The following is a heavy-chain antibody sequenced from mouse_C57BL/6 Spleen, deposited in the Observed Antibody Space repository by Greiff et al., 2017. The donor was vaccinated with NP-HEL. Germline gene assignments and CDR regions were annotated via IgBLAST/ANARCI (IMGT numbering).Heavy chain of an antibody. D-gene: IGHD4-1*01. Sequence: VQLQQPGAELVRPGTSVKLSCKASGYTFTSYWMHWVKQRPGQGLEWIGVIDPSDSYTNYNQKFKGKATLTVDTSSSTAYMQLSSLTSEDSAVYYCASNLGDYWGQGTTLTVSS. V-gene: IGHV1-59*01. CDR2: IDPSDSYT. J-gene: IGHJ2*01. CDR1: GYTFTSYW. CDR3: ASNLGDY.